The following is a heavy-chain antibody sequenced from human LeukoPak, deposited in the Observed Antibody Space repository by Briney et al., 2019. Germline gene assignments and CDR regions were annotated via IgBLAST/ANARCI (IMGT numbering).Heavy chain of an antibody. D-gene: IGHD5-12*01. CDR3: ARERLDIVATTCMDV. V-gene: IGHV3-33*01. Sequence: GGSLRLSCAASGFTFSSYGMHWVRQAPGKGLEWVAVIWYDGSNKYYADSVKGRFTISRDNSKNTLYLQMNSLRAEDTAVYYCARERLDIVATTCMDVWGQGTTVTVSS. J-gene: IGHJ6*02. CDR1: GFTFSSYG. CDR2: IWYDGSNK.